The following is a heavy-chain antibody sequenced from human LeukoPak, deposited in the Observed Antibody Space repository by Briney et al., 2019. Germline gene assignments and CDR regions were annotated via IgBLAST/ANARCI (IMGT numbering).Heavy chain of an antibody. J-gene: IGHJ4*02. CDR2: IIPIFGTA. CDR3: ARDLAVAGTMVEFDY. Sequence: ASVKVSCKASGGTFSSYAISWVRQAPGQGLEWMGGIIPIFGTANYAQKFQGRVTITADESTSTAYMELSSLRSEDTAVYYCARDLAVAGTMVEFDYWGQGTLVTVSS. V-gene: IGHV1-69*13. CDR1: GGTFSSYA. D-gene: IGHD6-19*01.